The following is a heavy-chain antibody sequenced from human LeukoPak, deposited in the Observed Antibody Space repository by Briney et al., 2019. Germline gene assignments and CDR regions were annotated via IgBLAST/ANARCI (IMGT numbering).Heavy chain of an antibody. CDR3: ARDDYVWGSYRYWDY. CDR1: GYTFTSYG. J-gene: IGHJ4*02. D-gene: IGHD3-16*02. V-gene: IGHV1-18*04. CDR2: ISAYNGNT. Sequence: ASVKVSCKASGYTFTSYGISWVRQAPGQGLEWMGWISAYNGNTNYARKLQGRVTMTTDTSTSTAYMELRSLRSDDTAVYYCARDDYVWGSYRYWDYWGQGTLVTVSS.